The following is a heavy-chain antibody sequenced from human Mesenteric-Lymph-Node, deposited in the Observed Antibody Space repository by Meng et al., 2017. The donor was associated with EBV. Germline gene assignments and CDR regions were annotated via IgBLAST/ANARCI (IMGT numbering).Heavy chain of an antibody. D-gene: IGHD4-11*01. V-gene: IGHV4-34*01. J-gene: IGHJ5*02. CDR3: ARGKTVGRSPWFDP. Sequence: LQKWGPGLLKPSETLSLTCAVYGGSFIGYYWTWIRQSPGKGLEWIGESNQSGSTSYNPSLKSRVTISVDTSQNQFSLKLSSVTAADTAVYYCARGKTVGRSPWFDPWGQGTLVTVSS. CDR2: SNQSGST. CDR1: GGSFIGYY.